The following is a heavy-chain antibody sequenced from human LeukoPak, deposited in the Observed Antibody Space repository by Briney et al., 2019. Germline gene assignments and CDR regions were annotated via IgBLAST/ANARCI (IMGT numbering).Heavy chain of an antibody. V-gene: IGHV3-7*05. Sequence: TGGSLRLSCSASGFTFSSYAMHWVRQAPGKGLEWVANIKQDGSEKYYVESVKGRFTISRDNAKNSLYLRMNSLRADDTAVYYCARNPSGRLNYWGQGTLVTVSS. CDR3: ARNPSGRLNY. D-gene: IGHD1-26*01. CDR1: GFTFSSYA. J-gene: IGHJ4*02. CDR2: IKQDGSEK.